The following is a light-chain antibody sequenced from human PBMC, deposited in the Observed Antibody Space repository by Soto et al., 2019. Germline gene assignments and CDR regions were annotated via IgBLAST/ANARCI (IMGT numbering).Light chain of an antibody. Sequence: QSVLTQPPSVSGAPGQGVTISCTGSSSNLGKDYDVHGYKQLPGAAPKLLIYSNFNRPSGVPDRFAGSNSGSSSSLVITGLQAGDESYYDCQSYDNILSGCGFCGGTKLTVL. V-gene: IGLV1-40*01. CDR3: QSYDNILSGCG. CDR1: SSNLGKDYD. J-gene: IGLJ3*02. CDR2: SNF.